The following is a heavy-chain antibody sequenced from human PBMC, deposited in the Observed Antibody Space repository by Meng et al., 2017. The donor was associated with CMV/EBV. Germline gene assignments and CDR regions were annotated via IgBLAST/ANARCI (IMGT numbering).Heavy chain of an antibody. D-gene: IGHD3-10*01. CDR2: IYYSGST. CDR3: ASGGALAAFDI. J-gene: IGHJ3*02. V-gene: IGHV4-59*01. CDR1: GGSISSYY. Sequence: SETLSLTCTVSGGSISSYYWSWIRQPPGKGLEWIGYIYYSGSTNYNPSLKSRVTISVDTSKNQSSLKLSSVTAADTAVYYCASGGALAAFDIWGQGTMVTVSS.